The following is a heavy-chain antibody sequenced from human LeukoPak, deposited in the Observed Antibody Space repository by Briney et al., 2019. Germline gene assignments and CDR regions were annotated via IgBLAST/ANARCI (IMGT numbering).Heavy chain of an antibody. V-gene: IGHV4-59*01. CDR1: GGSISSYY. J-gene: IGHJ3*02. CDR2: IYYSGST. Sequence: SETLSLTCTVSGGSISSYYWSWIRQPPGKGLEWIGYIYYSGSTNYNPSLRSRVTISVDTSKNQFSLKLSSVTAADTAVYYCASLYDWDAFDIWGQGTMVTVSS. CDR3: ASLYDWDAFDI. D-gene: IGHD3-16*01.